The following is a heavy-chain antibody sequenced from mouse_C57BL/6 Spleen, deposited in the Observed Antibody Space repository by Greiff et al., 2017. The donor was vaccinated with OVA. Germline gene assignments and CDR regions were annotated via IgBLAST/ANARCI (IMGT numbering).Heavy chain of an antibody. D-gene: IGHD2-3*01. Sequence: EVKLMESGAELVKPGASVKLSCTASGFNIKDYYMHWVKQRTEQGLEWIGRIDPEDGETKYAPKFQGKATITADTSSNTAYLQLSSLTSEDTAVYYCARYPFYDGYSHYYAMDYWGQGTSVTVSS. CDR3: ARYPFYDGYSHYYAMDY. CDR1: GFNIKDYY. V-gene: IGHV14-2*01. J-gene: IGHJ4*01. CDR2: IDPEDGET.